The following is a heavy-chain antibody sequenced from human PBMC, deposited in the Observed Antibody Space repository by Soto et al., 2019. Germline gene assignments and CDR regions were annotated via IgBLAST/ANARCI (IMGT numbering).Heavy chain of an antibody. CDR3: ARIGFNSSSWYYFDY. CDR2: IDWDDDK. V-gene: IGHV2-70*11. Sequence: SGPTLVNPTQTLTLTCTFSGFSLSTSGMCVSWIRQPPGKALEWLARIDWDDDKYYSTSLKTRLTISKDTSKNQVVLTMTNMDPVDTATYYCARIGFNSSSWYYFDYWGRGTLVTVSS. J-gene: IGHJ4*02. D-gene: IGHD6-13*01. CDR1: GFSLSTSGMC.